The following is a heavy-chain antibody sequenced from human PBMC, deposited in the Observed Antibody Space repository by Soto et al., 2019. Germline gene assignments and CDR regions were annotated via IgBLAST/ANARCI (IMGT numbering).Heavy chain of an antibody. CDR3: AKEMTSGYYLFDY. Sequence: EVQLLQSGGGLVQPGGSLSLSCAASGFTFSSYAMSWVRQAPGKGLEWVSTISGTGGSTYYPDSVKGRFTIPRDNSKNTVYLKMNSLRAEDAAVYYCAKEMTSGYYLFDYWGHGTLVTVSS. D-gene: IGHD3-22*01. V-gene: IGHV3-23*01. CDR1: GFTFSSYA. CDR2: ISGTGGST. J-gene: IGHJ4*01.